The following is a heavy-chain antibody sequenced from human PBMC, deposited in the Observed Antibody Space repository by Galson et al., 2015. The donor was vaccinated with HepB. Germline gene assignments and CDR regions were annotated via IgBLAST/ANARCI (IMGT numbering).Heavy chain of an antibody. CDR3: ARRPRWELTYYYYYGMDV. J-gene: IGHJ6*02. D-gene: IGHD1-26*01. Sequence: SLRLSCAASGFTFSSYSMNWVRQAPGKGLVWVSFISSSSTTIYYADSVKGRFTISRDDAKNSLYLQMNSLRAEDTAVYYCARRPRWELTYYYYYGMDVWGQGTTVTVSS. CDR1: GFTFSSYS. V-gene: IGHV3-48*04. CDR2: ISSSSTTI.